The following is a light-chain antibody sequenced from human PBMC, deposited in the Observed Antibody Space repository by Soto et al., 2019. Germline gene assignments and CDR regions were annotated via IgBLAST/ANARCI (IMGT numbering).Light chain of an antibody. CDR2: GAS. Sequence: ETVMTQSPATLSVSPGERATLSCRASQSVASNLAWYQQKPGQAPRLLIYGASIRATGIPARFSGSGSGTEFTLTISSLQSEDFAVYYCQQCNSWPLTFGGGTTVDIK. J-gene: IGKJ4*01. CDR1: QSVASN. CDR3: QQCNSWPLT. V-gene: IGKV3-15*01.